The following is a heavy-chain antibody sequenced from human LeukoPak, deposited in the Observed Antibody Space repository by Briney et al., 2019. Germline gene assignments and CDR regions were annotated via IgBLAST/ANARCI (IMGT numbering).Heavy chain of an antibody. Sequence: ASVKVSCKASGYTFTSYGISWVRQAPGQGLEWMGWISAYNGNTNYAQKLQGRVTMTTDTSTSTAYMELRSLRSDDTAVYYCAKDRVTSGSYSLDYWGQGTLVTVSS. V-gene: IGHV1-18*01. J-gene: IGHJ4*02. D-gene: IGHD1-26*01. CDR3: AKDRVTSGSYSLDY. CDR1: GYTFTSYG. CDR2: ISAYNGNT.